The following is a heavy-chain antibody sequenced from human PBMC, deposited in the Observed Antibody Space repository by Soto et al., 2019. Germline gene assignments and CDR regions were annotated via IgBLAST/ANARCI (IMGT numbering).Heavy chain of an antibody. Sequence: EVQLVESGGGLVQPGGSLRLSCAASGFTFSSYSMNWVRQAPGKGLEWVSYISSSSSTIYYADSVKGRFTISRDNAKNSLYLQMNRLRAEDTAVYYCARGRYCSSTSCSLPNRFDPWGQGTLVTVSS. J-gene: IGHJ5*02. CDR1: GFTFSSYS. V-gene: IGHV3-48*01. CDR3: ARGRYCSSTSCSLPNRFDP. D-gene: IGHD2-2*01. CDR2: ISSSSSTI.